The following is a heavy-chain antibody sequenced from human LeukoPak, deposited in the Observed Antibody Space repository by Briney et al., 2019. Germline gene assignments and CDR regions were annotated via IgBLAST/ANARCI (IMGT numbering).Heavy chain of an antibody. CDR2: IYYSGST. CDR1: GGSISSYY. D-gene: IGHD3-22*01. Sequence: PSETLSLTCTVSGGSISSYYWNWIRQPPGKGLEWIGYIYYSGSTNYNPSLKSRVTISVNKSKNQFSLKLSSVTAADTAVYYCARDVRYYDSSGYRSIHYGMDVWGQGTTVTVSS. V-gene: IGHV4-59*01. J-gene: IGHJ6*02. CDR3: ARDVRYYDSSGYRSIHYGMDV.